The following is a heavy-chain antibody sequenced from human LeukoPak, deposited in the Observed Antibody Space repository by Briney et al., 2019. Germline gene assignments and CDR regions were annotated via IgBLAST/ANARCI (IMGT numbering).Heavy chain of an antibody. V-gene: IGHV4-4*07. J-gene: IGHJ6*03. Sequence: QPSETLSLTCTVSGGSISSYYLSWIRQPAGKGLEWIGRIYTNGSTNYNPSLKNRVTMSVDTSKNQFSLKLSSVTAADTAVYYCARDRGGIVATIEGMNYYYYMDVWGKGTTVTISS. CDR3: ARDRGGIVATIEGMNYYYYMDV. CDR1: GGSISSYY. D-gene: IGHD5-12*01. CDR2: IYTNGST.